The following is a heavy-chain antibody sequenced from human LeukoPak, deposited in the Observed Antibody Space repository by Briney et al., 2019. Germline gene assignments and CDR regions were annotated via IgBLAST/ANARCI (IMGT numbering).Heavy chain of an antibody. D-gene: IGHD3-22*01. J-gene: IGHJ4*02. V-gene: IGHV3-21*01. CDR1: GFTFSSYT. Sequence: KPGGSLRLSCAASGFTFSSYTMNWVRQAPGKGLEWVSPITSSSSYIYYADSVKGRFTISRDNAKNSLYLQMNSLRAEDTAVYYCARSRYDSSGYYGIIGNWGQGTLVTVSS. CDR2: ITSSSSYI. CDR3: ARSRYDSSGYYGIIGN.